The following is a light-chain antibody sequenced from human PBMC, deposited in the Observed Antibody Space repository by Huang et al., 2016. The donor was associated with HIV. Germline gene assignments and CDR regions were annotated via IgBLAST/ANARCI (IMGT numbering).Light chain of an antibody. J-gene: IGKJ2*01. V-gene: IGKV3-11*01. Sequence: EIVLTQSPATLSLSPGERATLSCRASQSVSSYLAWYQQKPGQAPRLLIYDASNSATGIPASFSGSGSGTDFTLTISSLEPEDFAVYYCQQRSNWPRMYTFGQGTKLEIK. CDR2: DAS. CDR3: QQRSNWPRMYT. CDR1: QSVSSY.